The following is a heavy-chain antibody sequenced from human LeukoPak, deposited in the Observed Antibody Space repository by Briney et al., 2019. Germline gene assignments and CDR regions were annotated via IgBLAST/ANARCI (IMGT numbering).Heavy chain of an antibody. V-gene: IGHV1-2*06. CDR1: GYIFTNYG. J-gene: IGHJ4*02. CDR2: IDPNSGGT. CDR3: ARDVVSSSWYGY. Sequence: ASVKVSCKASGYIFTNYGISWVRQAPGQGLEWMGRIDPNSGGTNYAQKFQGRVTMTRDTSISTAYMELSRLRSDDTAVYYCARDVVSSSWYGYWGQGTLVTVSS. D-gene: IGHD6-13*01.